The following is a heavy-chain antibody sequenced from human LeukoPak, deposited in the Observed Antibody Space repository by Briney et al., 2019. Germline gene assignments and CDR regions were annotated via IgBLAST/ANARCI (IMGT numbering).Heavy chain of an antibody. J-gene: IGHJ4*02. D-gene: IGHD3-22*01. CDR2: IYSGGST. Sequence: GGSLRLSRAASGFTVSSNYMSWVRQAPGKGLEWVSVIYSGGSTYYADSVKGRFTISRDNSKNTLYLQMNSLRAEDTAVYYCARRAGDYSHPYDYWGQGILVTVSS. CDR3: ARRAGDYSHPYDY. V-gene: IGHV3-53*01. CDR1: GFTVSSNY.